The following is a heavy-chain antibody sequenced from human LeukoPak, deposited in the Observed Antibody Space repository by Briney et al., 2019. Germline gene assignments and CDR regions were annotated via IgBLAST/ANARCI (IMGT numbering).Heavy chain of an antibody. CDR2: IYHSGST. Sequence: SETLSLTCTVSGGSISSGYYWGWIRQPPGKGLEWIGSIYHSGSTYYNPSLKSRVTISVDTSKNQFSLKLSSVTAADTAVYYCARDYYDILTGTFDYWGQGTLVTVSS. D-gene: IGHD3-9*01. J-gene: IGHJ4*02. CDR3: ARDYYDILTGTFDY. V-gene: IGHV4-38-2*02. CDR1: GGSISSGYY.